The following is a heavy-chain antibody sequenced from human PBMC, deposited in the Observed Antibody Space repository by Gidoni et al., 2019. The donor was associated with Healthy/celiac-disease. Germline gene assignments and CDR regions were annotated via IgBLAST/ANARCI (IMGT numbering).Heavy chain of an antibody. D-gene: IGHD6-6*01. V-gene: IGHV3-30-3*01. CDR2: ISYDGNNK. Sequence: QVQLVESGGGGVQPGESLRLSCAASGFHFRTYAMHWVRPAHGKGLEWVAVISYDGNNKYYADSVEGRFTISRDNSKNTLILQMDSLIVEDTAVYYCACITTRPGDPFDIWGQGAMVTVSS. CDR3: ACITTRPGDPFDI. CDR1: GFHFRTYA. J-gene: IGHJ3*02.